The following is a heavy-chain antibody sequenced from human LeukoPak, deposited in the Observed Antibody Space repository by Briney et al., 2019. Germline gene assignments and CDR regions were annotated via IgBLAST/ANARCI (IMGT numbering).Heavy chain of an antibody. V-gene: IGHV1-18*01. D-gene: IGHD5/OR15-5a*01. J-gene: IGHJ4*02. Sequence: GASVTVSLQSSVYIFTSYGISWLRQPPGQGREGVGWISAYNGNTNYAQKLQGRVTMTTDTSTSTAYMELRSLRSDDTAVYYCATGSIVYYFDYWGQGTLVTVSS. CDR1: VYIFTSYG. CDR2: ISAYNGNT. CDR3: ATGSIVYYFDY.